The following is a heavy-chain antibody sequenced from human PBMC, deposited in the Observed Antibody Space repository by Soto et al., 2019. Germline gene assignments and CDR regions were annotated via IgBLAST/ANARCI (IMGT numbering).Heavy chain of an antibody. CDR2: SSADNGHT. Sequence: QVQLVQSGVEVKKPGASVKVSCKAMGYTFTNYGLSWVRQAPGEGLEWLGWSSADNGHTKYAQKVQDRVTLTTDTSASTAYLELRSLTSDDTAVYYCVRGDGGYFDHWGQGTLVLVSS. CDR3: VRGDGGYFDH. CDR1: GYTFTNYG. D-gene: IGHD3-16*01. V-gene: IGHV1-18*01. J-gene: IGHJ4*02.